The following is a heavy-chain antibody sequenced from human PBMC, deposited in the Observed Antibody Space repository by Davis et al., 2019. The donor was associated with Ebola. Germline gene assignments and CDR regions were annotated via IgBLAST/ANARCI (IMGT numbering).Heavy chain of an antibody. V-gene: IGHV1-46*01. D-gene: IGHD3-22*01. J-gene: IGHJ3*02. Sequence: ASVKVSCRASGYRFTSYYMHWVRQAPGQGLEWMGIINPITGGTSYAQNFQVRVNMTRDTSTSTVYMDLSSLRSEDTAMYYCTREGGRYYDSSGYVFDIWGQGTMVKVSS. CDR2: INPITGGT. CDR1: GYRFTSYY. CDR3: TREGGRYYDSSGYVFDI.